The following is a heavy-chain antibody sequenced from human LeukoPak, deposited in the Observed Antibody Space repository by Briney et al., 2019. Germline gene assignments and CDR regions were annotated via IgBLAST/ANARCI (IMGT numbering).Heavy chain of an antibody. V-gene: IGHV3-48*02. J-gene: IGHJ5*02. CDR1: GFSFTTSN. CDR3: ARGECRSCPRNHWFDP. D-gene: IGHD2-15*01. Sequence: GGSLRLSCAASGFSFTTSNMNWVRQAPGKGLEWVSSITSSSNSIYYADSVKGRFTISRDNAKSSLYLQMNSLRDEDTAVYYCARGECRSCPRNHWFDPWGQGTLATVSS. CDR2: ITSSSNSI.